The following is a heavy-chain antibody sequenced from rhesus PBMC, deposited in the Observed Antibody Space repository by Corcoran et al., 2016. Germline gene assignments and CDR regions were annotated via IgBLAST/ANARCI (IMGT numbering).Heavy chain of an antibody. CDR2: ISGSSGST. V-gene: IGHV4S19*01. D-gene: IGHD3S6*01. Sequence: QVQLQESGPGLVKPSETLSLTCAVSGGSITSSHWWRWIRQPPGKGLEWIGYISGSSGSTYYNPSLKSRVTISKDTSKNQFSLKLSSVTAADTAVYYCARAPTARDAFDFWGQGLRVTVSS. CDR1: GGSITSSHW. J-gene: IGHJ3*01. CDR3: ARAPTARDAFDF.